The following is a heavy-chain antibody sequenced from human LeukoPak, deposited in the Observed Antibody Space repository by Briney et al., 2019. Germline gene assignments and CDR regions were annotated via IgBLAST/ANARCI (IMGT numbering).Heavy chain of an antibody. J-gene: IGHJ4*02. CDR2: INQGGSEK. CDR3: ARDVTALDS. D-gene: IGHD2-2*01. V-gene: IGHV3-7*01. Sequence: PGRSLRLSCAASGFTFSSYWMSWVRQAPEKGLEWVANINQGGSEKYYVDSVRGRFTISRDNAKNSLYLQMNSLRADDTAVYYCARDVTALDSWGQGTLATVSS. CDR1: GFTFSSYW.